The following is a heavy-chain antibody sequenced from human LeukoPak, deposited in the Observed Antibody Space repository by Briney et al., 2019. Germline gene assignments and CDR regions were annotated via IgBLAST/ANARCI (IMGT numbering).Heavy chain of an antibody. CDR2: ISGSGGST. D-gene: IGHD1-26*01. Sequence: GGSLRLSCAASGFTFSSYAVSWVRQAPGKGLEWVSAISGSGGSTYYADSVKGRFTISRDNSKNTLYLQMNSLRAEDTAVYYCARDLIGATYDYWGQGTLVTVSS. J-gene: IGHJ4*02. CDR1: GFTFSSYA. CDR3: ARDLIGATYDY. V-gene: IGHV3-23*01.